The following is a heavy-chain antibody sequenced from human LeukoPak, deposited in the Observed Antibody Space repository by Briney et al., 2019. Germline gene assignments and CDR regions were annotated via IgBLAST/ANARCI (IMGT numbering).Heavy chain of an antibody. J-gene: IGHJ6*02. D-gene: IGHD1-26*01. CDR3: AKEVGHNYYHYGMDV. Sequence: QPGRSLRLSCAASGFTFSNYDIHWVRQAPGKGLEWVAVISYDGSNKKFADSVKGRFTASRDNSKNILYLQMNGLRAEDTAVYYCAKEVGHNYYHYGMDVWGQGPTVPVSS. CDR1: GFTFSNYD. CDR2: ISYDGSNK. V-gene: IGHV3-30*18.